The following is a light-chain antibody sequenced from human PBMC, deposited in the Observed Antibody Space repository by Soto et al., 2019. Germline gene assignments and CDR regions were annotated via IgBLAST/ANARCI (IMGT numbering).Light chain of an antibody. CDR1: VGVSSGY. CDR2: GAS. Sequence: EVVLTQSPGTLPLSPEERDTLSSRANVGVSSGYLAWYQQKPGQAPRLLIYGASRRAAGIPDRFSGSGSGTDFTLTISRLDPEDFAVYHCQQYGRTPLTFGQGTKV. J-gene: IGKJ1*01. CDR3: QQYGRTPLT. V-gene: IGKV3-20*01.